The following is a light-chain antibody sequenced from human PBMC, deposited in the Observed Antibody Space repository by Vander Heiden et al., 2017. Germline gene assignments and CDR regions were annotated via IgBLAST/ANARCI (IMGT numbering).Light chain of an antibody. CDR3: SSYSSSNTWV. CDR1: SSDVGGENY. Sequence: QSALTQPASVSGSPGKSISISGPGTSSDVGGENYVSWYQQHPGKAPKLIIYVVTNRPSGVSSRFSGSKSGNTASLTISGLQAEDEADYYCSSYSSSNTWVFGGGTKLTVL. CDR2: VVT. J-gene: IGLJ3*02. V-gene: IGLV2-14*03.